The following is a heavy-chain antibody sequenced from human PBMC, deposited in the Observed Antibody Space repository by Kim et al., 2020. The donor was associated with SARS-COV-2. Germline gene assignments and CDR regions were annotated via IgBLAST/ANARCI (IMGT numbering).Heavy chain of an antibody. D-gene: IGHD2-21*02. CDR3: ARVGDCGGSGFCAFFRS. V-gene: IGHV3-74*01. J-gene: IGHJ5*02. Sequence: VKGRFTISRDTAKNTLYLQMNGLRTADTALYYCARVGDCGGSGFCAFFRSWGQGTRVTVSS.